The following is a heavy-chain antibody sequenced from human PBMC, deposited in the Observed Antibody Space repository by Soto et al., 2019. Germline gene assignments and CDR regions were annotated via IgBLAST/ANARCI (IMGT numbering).Heavy chain of an antibody. J-gene: IGHJ6*02. CDR3: ARDSVWGSYDRLFYYYYGMDV. CDR2: IYYSGST. V-gene: IGHV4-59*01. Sequence: SETLCLTCTVSGGSISSYYWSWIRQPPGKGLEWIGYIYYSGSTNYNPSLKSRVTISVDTSKNQFSLKLSSVTAADTAVYYCARDSVWGSYDRLFYYYYGMDVWGQGTTVTVSS. D-gene: IGHD3-16*01. CDR1: GGSISSYY.